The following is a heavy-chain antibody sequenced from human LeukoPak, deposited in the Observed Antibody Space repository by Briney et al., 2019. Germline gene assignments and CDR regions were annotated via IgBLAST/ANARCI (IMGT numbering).Heavy chain of an antibody. Sequence: GGPLRLSCAASGFTFSSYGMHWVRQGSGKGLEWVAFIRSDGSKKYYADSVKGRFTISRDNPKNTLYLQMNSLRTEDKAVYYCAKDWARERNYYYYMDVWGKGTTVTISS. D-gene: IGHD3-16*01. CDR2: IRSDGSKK. CDR1: GFTFSSYG. CDR3: AKDWARERNYYYYMDV. J-gene: IGHJ6*03. V-gene: IGHV3-30*02.